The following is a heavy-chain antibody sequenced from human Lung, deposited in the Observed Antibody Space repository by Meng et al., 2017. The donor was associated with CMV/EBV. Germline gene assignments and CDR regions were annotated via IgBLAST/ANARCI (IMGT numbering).Heavy chain of an antibody. J-gene: IGHJ4*02. Sequence: GESLKISCAASGFTFSTYWMSWVRQAPGRGLEWVANINQGGSEKYYVASVMGRFTVSRDNAKNSLYLQMNSLRAEDTAIYYCATSSSGFVDNWGQGALVTFSS. V-gene: IGHV3-7*01. D-gene: IGHD3-22*01. CDR3: ATSSSGFVDN. CDR2: INQGGSEK. CDR1: GFTFSTYW.